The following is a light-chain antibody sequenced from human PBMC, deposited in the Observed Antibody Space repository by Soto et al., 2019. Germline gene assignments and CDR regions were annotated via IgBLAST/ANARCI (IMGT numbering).Light chain of an antibody. CDR2: TAS. Sequence: IQLTQSPSSLSASVGDRVTITCRASQGISRYVAWYQHKPGKAPKLLIYTASTLQSGVPSRFSGSGSGTDFTLTISSLQPEDFATYYCQQLKSYPRTFGQGTKV. CDR1: QGISRY. V-gene: IGKV1-9*01. J-gene: IGKJ1*01. CDR3: QQLKSYPRT.